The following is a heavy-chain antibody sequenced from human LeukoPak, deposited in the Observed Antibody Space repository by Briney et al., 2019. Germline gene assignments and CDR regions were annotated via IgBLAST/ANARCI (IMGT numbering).Heavy chain of an antibody. Sequence: TLSLTCTVSGGSISSGGYYWSWIRQHPGKGLEWIGYIYYSGSTYYNPSLKSRVTISVDTSKNQFSLKLSSVTAADTAVYYCARGRSSSVYFDYWGQGTLVTVSS. CDR1: GGSISSGGYY. CDR3: ARGRSSSVYFDY. D-gene: IGHD6-6*01. V-gene: IGHV4-31*03. J-gene: IGHJ4*02. CDR2: IYYSGST.